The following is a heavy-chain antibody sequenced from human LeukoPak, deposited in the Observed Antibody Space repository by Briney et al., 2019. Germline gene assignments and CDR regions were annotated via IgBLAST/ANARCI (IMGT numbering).Heavy chain of an antibody. CDR3: AKDLRVFEWELLTSLPPPFDY. CDR1: GFTFSASA. D-gene: IGHD1-26*01. V-gene: IGHV3-23*01. J-gene: IGHJ4*02. Sequence: GGSLRLSCAASGFTFSASAMNWVRQAPAKGLEWVSSVNGGGSSTYYADSVKGRFTISRDNSKNTLYLQMNSLRAEDTAVYYCAKDLRVFEWELLTSLPPPFDYWGQGTLVTVSS. CDR2: VNGGGSST.